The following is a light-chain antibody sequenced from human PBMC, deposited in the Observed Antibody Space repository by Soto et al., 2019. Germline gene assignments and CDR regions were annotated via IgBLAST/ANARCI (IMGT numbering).Light chain of an antibody. CDR2: DVN. CDR3: SSYAGSNNWV. J-gene: IGLJ3*02. Sequence: QSVLTQPPSASGSPGQSLTISCTGTSTDVGNYNYVSWYLQHPGKAPKLMISDVNRRPSGVPDRFSGSKSGNTASLTVSGLQAEDEADYYCSSYAGSNNWVFGGGTKLTVL. V-gene: IGLV2-8*01. CDR1: STDVGNYNY.